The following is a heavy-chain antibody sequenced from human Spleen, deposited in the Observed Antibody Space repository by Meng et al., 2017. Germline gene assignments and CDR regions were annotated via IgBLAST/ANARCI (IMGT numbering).Heavy chain of an antibody. CDR1: GGTFSCVA. J-gene: IGHJ4*02. CDR3: ARGGYCSGGSCSAFRY. V-gene: IGHV1-69*01. CDR2: IIPIFGTA. Sequence: VGGGAGGEGGGWSGEVACKACGGTFSCVAISWVRPAPGQGLDWMGGIIPIFGTANYAQKFQGRVTITADESTSTAYMELSSLRSEDTAVYYCARGGYCSGGSCSAFRYWGQGTLVTVSS. D-gene: IGHD2-15*01.